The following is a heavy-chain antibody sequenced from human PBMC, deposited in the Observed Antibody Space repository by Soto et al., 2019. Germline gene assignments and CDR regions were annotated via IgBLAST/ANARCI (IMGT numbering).Heavy chain of an antibody. D-gene: IGHD2-15*01. CDR1: GYTLNNYY. J-gene: IGHJ4*02. Sequence: QAQVVQSGAEVKEPGASVKVSCKTSGYTLNNYYIHWARQAPGQGLQWMGMINVRGGNTFYAQEFRVRVAMTSDTSASTVYMELNGLTSDDTAVYYCATSLGREFATGDYWGQGSLVTVSS. CDR2: INVRGGNT. V-gene: IGHV1-46*02. CDR3: ATSLGREFATGDY.